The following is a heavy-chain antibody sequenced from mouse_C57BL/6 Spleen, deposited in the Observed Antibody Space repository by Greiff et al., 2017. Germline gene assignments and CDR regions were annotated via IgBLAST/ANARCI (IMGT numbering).Heavy chain of an antibody. J-gene: IGHJ3*01. D-gene: IGHD3-2*01. V-gene: IGHV1-15*01. Sequence: QVQLQQSGAELVRPGASVTLSCKASGYTFTDYEMHWVKQTPVHGLEWIGAIDPETGGTAYNQKFKGKAILTADKSSSTAYMELRSLTSEDSAVYSCSYRQSRHTFACWGQGTLVTVSA. CDR2: IDPETGGT. CDR3: SYRQSRHTFAC. CDR1: GYTFTDYE.